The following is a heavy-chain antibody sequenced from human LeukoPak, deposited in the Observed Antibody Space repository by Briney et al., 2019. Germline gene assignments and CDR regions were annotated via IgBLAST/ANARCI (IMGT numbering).Heavy chain of an antibody. V-gene: IGHV1-18*01. CDR2: ISAYNGNT. D-gene: IGHD3-9*01. CDR1: GYTFTSYG. Sequence: ASVKVFCKASGYTFTSYGISWVRQAPGQGLEWMGWISAYNGNTNYAQKLQGRVTMTTDTSTSTAYMELRSLRSDDTAVYYCARGLGYYDILTGWSYYYYYMDVWGKGTTVTISS. CDR3: ARGLGYYDILTGWSYYYYYMDV. J-gene: IGHJ6*03.